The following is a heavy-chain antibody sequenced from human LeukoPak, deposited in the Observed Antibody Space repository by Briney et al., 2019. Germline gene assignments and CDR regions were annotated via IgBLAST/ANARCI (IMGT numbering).Heavy chain of an antibody. CDR2: VYADGAT. D-gene: IGHD3-3*01. Sequence: GGSLRLSCAASGFIVNTNYMNWVRQAPGKGLEWVSVVYADGATYYADSVKGRFTVSRDNSKNTLYLQMNGLRAEDTAVYFCAKQEDTIFGVVIRLYYFDYWGQGTLVTVSS. CDR3: AKQEDTIFGVVIRLYYFDY. V-gene: IGHV3-53*01. CDR1: GFIVNTNY. J-gene: IGHJ4*02.